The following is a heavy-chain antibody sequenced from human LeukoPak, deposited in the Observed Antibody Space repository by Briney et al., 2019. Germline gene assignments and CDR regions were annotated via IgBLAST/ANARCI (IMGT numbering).Heavy chain of an antibody. CDR3: DKGVTLDY. CDR1: GGSISSYC. J-gene: IGHJ4*02. V-gene: IGHV4-59*01. D-gene: IGHD3-10*01. Sequence: SETLSLTCTVSGGSISSYCWSWIRQPPGKGLEWIGYIYYSGSTNYNPSLKSRVTISVDTSKNQFSLKLSSVTAADTAVYYCDKGVTLDYWGQGNLVTVSS. CDR2: IYYSGST.